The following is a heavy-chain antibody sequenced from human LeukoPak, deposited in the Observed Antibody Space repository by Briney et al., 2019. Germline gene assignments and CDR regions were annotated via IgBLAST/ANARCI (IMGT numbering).Heavy chain of an antibody. J-gene: IGHJ5*02. CDR2: IYYSGST. CDR1: GGSISSYY. V-gene: IGHV4-59*08. CDR3: ARYSGYDSNWFDP. D-gene: IGHD5-12*01. Sequence: PSETLSLTCTVSGGSISSYYWSWIRQPPGKGLEWIGYIYYSGSTNYNPSLKSRVTISVDTSENQFSLKLSSVTAADTAVYYCARYSGYDSNWFDPWGQGTLVIVSS.